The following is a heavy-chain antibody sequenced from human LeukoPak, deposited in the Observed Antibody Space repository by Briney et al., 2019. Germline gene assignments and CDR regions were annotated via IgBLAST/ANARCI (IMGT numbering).Heavy chain of an antibody. CDR2: ISSDSFYI. J-gene: IGHJ4*02. CDR1: GFTFSSYS. V-gene: IGHV3-21*01. D-gene: IGHD5-18*01. Sequence: GGSLRLSCAASGFTFSSYSMNWVRQAPGKGLEWVSSISSDSFYIYYADSVKGRFTISRDNAKTSLYLQMNSLRAEDTAVYYCARDLSGVTGYTYGRGIDYWGQGTLVTVSS. CDR3: ARDLSGVTGYTYGRGIDY.